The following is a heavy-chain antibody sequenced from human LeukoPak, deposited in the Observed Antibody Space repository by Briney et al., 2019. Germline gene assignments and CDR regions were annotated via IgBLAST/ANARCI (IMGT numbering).Heavy chain of an antibody. V-gene: IGHV1-69*13. CDR1: GGTFSSYA. CDR3: ARSTTAKRTSVLRYFDWLGGGDWFDP. D-gene: IGHD3-9*01. Sequence: SVTVSCKASGGTFSSYAISWVRQAPGQGLEWMGGIIPIFGTANYAQKFQGRVTITADESTSTAYMELSSLRSEDTAVYYCARSTTAKRTSVLRYFDWLGGGDWFDPWGQGTLVTVSS. J-gene: IGHJ5*02. CDR2: IIPIFGTA.